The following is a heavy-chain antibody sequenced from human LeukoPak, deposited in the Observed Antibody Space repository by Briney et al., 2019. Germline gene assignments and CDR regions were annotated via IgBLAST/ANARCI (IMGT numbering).Heavy chain of an antibody. Sequence: GASVKVSCKASGYTFTNYAINWVRQAPGQELEWMGWISGYNGDTKFAQKLQDRVTMTSDTSTSTAYMELRSLRSDDTAVYFCARGGSSWSAEYFQHWGQGTLVTVSS. V-gene: IGHV1-18*01. D-gene: IGHD6-13*01. CDR3: ARGGSSWSAEYFQH. CDR2: ISGYNGDT. J-gene: IGHJ1*01. CDR1: GYTFTNYA.